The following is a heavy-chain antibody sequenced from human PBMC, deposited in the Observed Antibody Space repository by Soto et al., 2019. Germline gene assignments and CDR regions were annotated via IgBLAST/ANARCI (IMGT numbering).Heavy chain of an antibody. D-gene: IGHD6-13*01. J-gene: IGHJ6*02. Sequence: ASVKVSCKASGYTFTGYYMHWVRQAPGQGLEWMGWINPNSGGTNYAQKFQGWVTMTRDTSISTAYMELSRLRSDDTAVYYCARECVAAAGPYYYGMDVWGQGTTVTVSS. CDR2: INPNSGGT. CDR3: ARECVAAAGPYYYGMDV. CDR1: GYTFTGYY. V-gene: IGHV1-2*04.